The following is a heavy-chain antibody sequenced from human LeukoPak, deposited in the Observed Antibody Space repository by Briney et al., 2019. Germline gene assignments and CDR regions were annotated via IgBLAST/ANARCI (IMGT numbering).Heavy chain of an antibody. Sequence: SETLSLTCAVYGGSFSGYYWSWLRQPPGKGLEWIGEINHSGSTNYIPSLKSRVTISVDTSKNQFSLTLSSVTAADTAVYYCARGRPSYYDILTGYYFNFDYWGQGTLVTVSS. V-gene: IGHV4-34*01. J-gene: IGHJ4*02. CDR1: GGSFSGYY. CDR3: ARGRPSYYDILTGYYFNFDY. CDR2: INHSGST. D-gene: IGHD3-9*01.